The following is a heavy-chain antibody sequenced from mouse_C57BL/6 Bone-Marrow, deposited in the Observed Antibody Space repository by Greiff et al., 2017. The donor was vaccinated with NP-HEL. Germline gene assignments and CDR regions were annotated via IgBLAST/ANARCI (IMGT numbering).Heavy chain of an antibody. CDR1: GYTFTSSG. D-gene: IGHD5-2*01. V-gene: IGHV1-81*01. Sequence: VQLQQSGAELARPGASVTLSCKASGYTFTSSGISWVQQRNGPGLEWIGEIYPRSGHTYSNEKVKGKATLTADKSSSTAYMELRSLTSEDSAVDFCAREYPEGYLDYGGQGTTLTVSS. J-gene: IGHJ2*01. CDR2: IYPRSGHT. CDR3: AREYPEGYLDY.